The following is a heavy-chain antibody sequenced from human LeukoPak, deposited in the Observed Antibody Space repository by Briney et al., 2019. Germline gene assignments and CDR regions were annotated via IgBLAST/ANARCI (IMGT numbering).Heavy chain of an antibody. CDR1: GGSFSGYY. Sequence: SETLSLTCAVYGGSFSGYYWSWFRQPPGKGLEWIGEINHSGSTNYNPSLKSRVTISVDTSKNQFSLKLSSVTAADTAVYYCAKRSRWFGELLGWFDPWGQGTLVTVSS. CDR3: AKRSRWFGELLGWFDP. CDR2: INHSGST. J-gene: IGHJ5*02. V-gene: IGHV4-34*01. D-gene: IGHD3-10*01.